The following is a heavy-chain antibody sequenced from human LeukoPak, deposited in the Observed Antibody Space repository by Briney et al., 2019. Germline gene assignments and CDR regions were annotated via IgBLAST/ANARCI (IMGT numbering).Heavy chain of an antibody. V-gene: IGHV4-61*02. CDR3: AREAIRWFDP. Sequence: SETLSLTCTVSGGALSSGSYYWSLIRQPAGKGLEWIGRIYTSGSTNYNPSLKSRVTISVDTSKNQFSLKLSSVAAADTAVYYCAREAIRWFDPWGQGTLVTVSS. CDR1: GGALSSGSYY. CDR2: IYTSGST. D-gene: IGHD3-9*01. J-gene: IGHJ5*02.